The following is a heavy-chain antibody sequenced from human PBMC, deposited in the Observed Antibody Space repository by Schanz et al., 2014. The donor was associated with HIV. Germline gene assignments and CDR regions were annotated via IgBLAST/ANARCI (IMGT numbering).Heavy chain of an antibody. CDR2: IKLDGSEK. J-gene: IGHJ5*02. CDR1: GFTFKTYW. D-gene: IGHD1-20*01. V-gene: IGHV3-7*01. CDR3: ARDYHWNWFDP. Sequence: EGQLVESGGGLVQPGGSLRLSCATSGFTFKTYWMSWVRQAPGKGLEWLANIKLDGSEKYCVDSVKGRFTISRDNTKNSLYLQMNSLRAEDTAVYYCARDYHWNWFDPWGQGTLVTVSS.